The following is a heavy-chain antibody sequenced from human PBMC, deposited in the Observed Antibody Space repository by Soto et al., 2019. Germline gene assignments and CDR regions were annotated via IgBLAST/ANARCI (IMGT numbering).Heavy chain of an antibody. J-gene: IGHJ4*02. CDR3: ARLNSGWHQTFDS. Sequence: QVQLESSGPGLVKPSQTLSLTCTVSGGSISSAGYFWTWIRQHPAKGLEWIGHISYSGSTYFIPSLRSRLSMSVDTSKNQFSLNLTSVTVADTALYYCARLNSGWHQTFDSWGQGTLVTVSS. V-gene: IGHV4-31*03. CDR2: ISYSGST. D-gene: IGHD6-25*01. CDR1: GGSISSAGYF.